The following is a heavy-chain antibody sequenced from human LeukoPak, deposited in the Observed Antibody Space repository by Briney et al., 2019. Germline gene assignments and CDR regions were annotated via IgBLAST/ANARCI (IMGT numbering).Heavy chain of an antibody. J-gene: IGHJ3*02. D-gene: IGHD6-13*01. CDR2: ISYDGSNK. V-gene: IGHV3-30-3*01. CDR3: ARGLAAAGSFRAFDI. Sequence: GGSLRLSCAVSGFAFGSEAMSWVRQAPGKGLEWVAVISYDGSNKYYADSVKGRFTISRDNSKNTLYLQMNSLRAEDTAVYYCARGLAAAGSFRAFDIWGQGTMVTVSS. CDR1: GFAFGSEA.